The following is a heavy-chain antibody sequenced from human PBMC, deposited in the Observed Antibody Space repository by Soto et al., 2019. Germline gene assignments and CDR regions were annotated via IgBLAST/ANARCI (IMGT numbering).Heavy chain of an antibody. D-gene: IGHD6-19*01. V-gene: IGHV5-51*01. Sequence: VDSLKISCKCSGYSFTSYWIGWVRQMPGKGLEWMGIIYPGDSDTNYSPSFQGHVTISADKSISTAYLQWSSLKASDTAMYYCARHEVAVASIDYWGQGTLVTVSS. CDR3: ARHEVAVASIDY. CDR1: GYSFTSYW. CDR2: IYPGDSDT. J-gene: IGHJ4*02.